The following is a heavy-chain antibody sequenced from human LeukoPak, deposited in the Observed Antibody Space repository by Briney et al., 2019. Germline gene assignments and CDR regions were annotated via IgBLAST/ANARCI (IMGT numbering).Heavy chain of an antibody. CDR3: ARGHSTGCFDY. V-gene: IGHV3-23*01. Sequence: GGSLRLSCVASGFIFSSYAMSWVRQAPGKGLEWVSVISGSGGSTNYADSVNGRFTISRDNAQNTVYLQMNSLRAEDTAIYYCARGHSTGCFDYWGQGTLVTVSS. D-gene: IGHD1-14*01. CDR1: GFIFSSYA. J-gene: IGHJ4*02. CDR2: ISGSGGST.